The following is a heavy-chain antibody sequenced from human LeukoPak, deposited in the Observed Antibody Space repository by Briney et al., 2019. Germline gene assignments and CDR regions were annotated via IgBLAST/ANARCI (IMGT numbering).Heavy chain of an antibody. CDR1: GGSISSGGYY. D-gene: IGHD6-13*01. J-gene: IGHJ3*02. CDR2: IYYSGST. Sequence: SETLSLTCTVSGGSISSGGYYWSWIRQHPGKGLEWIGYIYYSGSTYYNPSLKSRVTISVDTSKNQFSLKLSSVTAADTAVYYCTRAFASGWYDAFDIWGQGTMVTVSS. CDR3: TRAFASGWYDAFDI. V-gene: IGHV4-31*03.